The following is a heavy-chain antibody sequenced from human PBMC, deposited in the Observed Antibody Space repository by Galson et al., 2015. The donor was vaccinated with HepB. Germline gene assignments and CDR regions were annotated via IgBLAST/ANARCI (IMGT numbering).Heavy chain of an antibody. CDR3: ARIGGGSCCDWFDP. V-gene: IGHV4-59*08. CDR2: IYYSGST. J-gene: IGHJ5*02. Sequence: TLSLTCTVSGGSISSYYWSWIRQPPGKGLEWIGYIYYSGSTNYNPSLKSRVTISVDTSKNQFSLKLSSVTAADTAVYYCARIGGGSCCDWFDPWGQGTLVTVSS. CDR1: GGSISSYY. D-gene: IGHD2-15*01.